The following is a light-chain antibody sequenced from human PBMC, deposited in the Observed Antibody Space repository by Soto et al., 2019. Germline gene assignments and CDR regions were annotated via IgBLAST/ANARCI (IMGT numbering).Light chain of an antibody. V-gene: IGLV2-14*03. J-gene: IGLJ1*01. CDR1: SCDVGGYNY. CDR3: YSYTSSSTYV. Sequence: QSALTQPASVSGSPGQSITISYTGTSCDVGGYNYVSWYQQHPAKAPKVMIYDVSNRPSGVSNRFSGSKSGNTASLTISGLQSEDEADYYCYSYTSSSTYVFGTGTKLTVL. CDR2: DVS.